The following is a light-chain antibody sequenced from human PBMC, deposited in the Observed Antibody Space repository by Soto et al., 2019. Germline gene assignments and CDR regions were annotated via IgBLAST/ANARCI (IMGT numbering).Light chain of an antibody. CDR2: EVS. CDR3: CAYTSTSALYV. V-gene: IGLV2-14*01. Sequence: QSALTQPASVSGSPGQSITISCTGTSHDIGGYKYVSWYQQHPGKSPKLMIYEVSNRPSGVSNRFSGSKSGNTASLTISGLQTEDEADYYCCAYTSTSALYVFATGTQLTVL. CDR1: SHDIGGYKY. J-gene: IGLJ1*01.